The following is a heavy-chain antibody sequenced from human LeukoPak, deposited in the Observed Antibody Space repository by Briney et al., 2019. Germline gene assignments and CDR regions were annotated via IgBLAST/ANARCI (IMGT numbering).Heavy chain of an antibody. CDR1: GYTFTGYY. CDR2: INPNSGGT. V-gene: IGHV1-2*02. J-gene: IGHJ4*02. Sequence: ASVKVPCKASGYTFTGYYMHWVRQAPGRGLEWMGWINPNSGGTNYAQKFQGRVTMTRDTSISTAYMELSRLRSDDTAVYYCARGYCSSTSCRSSNHDYWGQGTLVTVSS. CDR3: ARGYCSSTSCRSSNHDY. D-gene: IGHD2-2*01.